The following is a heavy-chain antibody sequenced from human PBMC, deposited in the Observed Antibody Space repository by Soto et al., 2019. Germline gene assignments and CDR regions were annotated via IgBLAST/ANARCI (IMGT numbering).Heavy chain of an antibody. D-gene: IGHD3-9*01. CDR2: ISHDGRNK. CDR3: VKAEYYYLLTWSKGDCFDI. V-gene: IGHV3-30*18. J-gene: IGHJ3*02. Sequence: QVQLVESVGGVVQPGRSLRLYCAASGFTFRSYCMHRVRQYPGKGLEWVAVISHDGRNKYYADSVKGRFTISRDNSKNTLYLRRHSLRAEDTAVYYCVKAEYYYLLTWSKGDCFDIWGQGTIVTDSS. CDR1: GFTFRSYC.